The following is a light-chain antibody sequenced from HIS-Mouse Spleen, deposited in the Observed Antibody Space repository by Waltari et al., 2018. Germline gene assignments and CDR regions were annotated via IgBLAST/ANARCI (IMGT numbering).Light chain of an antibody. J-gene: IGLJ1*01. CDR1: SSDVGGYNY. CDR3: CSYAGSYYV. Sequence: QSALTQPRSVSGSPGQSVTISCTGTSSDVGGYNYVSWYQQHPGKAPKLIIYDVSKRPSGVPYRFSGSKSGNTASLTISGLQAEDEADYYCCSYAGSYYVFGTGTKVTVL. CDR2: DVS. V-gene: IGLV2-11*01.